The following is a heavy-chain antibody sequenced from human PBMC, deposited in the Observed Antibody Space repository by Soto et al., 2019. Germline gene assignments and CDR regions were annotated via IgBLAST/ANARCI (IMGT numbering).Heavy chain of an antibody. CDR3: AKGREVVTAVNFDY. J-gene: IGHJ4*02. V-gene: IGHV3-9*01. CDR1: GFTFDGYA. D-gene: IGHD2-21*02. Sequence: PVGSLRLSCAASGFTFDGYAMHWVRQAPGKGLEWVSGISWNSGSIGYADSVKGRFTISRDNAKNSLYLQMNSLRAEDTALYYCAKGREVVTAVNFDYWGQGTLVTVS. CDR2: ISWNSGSI.